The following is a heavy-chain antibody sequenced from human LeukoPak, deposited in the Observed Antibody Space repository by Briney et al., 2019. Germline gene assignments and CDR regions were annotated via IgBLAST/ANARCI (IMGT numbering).Heavy chain of an antibody. CDR1: GFTFDDYG. CDR2: INWNGGST. D-gene: IGHD3-3*01. V-gene: IGHV3-20*04. Sequence: PGGSLRLSCAASGFTFDDYGMSWVRQAPEKGLEWVSGINWNGGSTGYADSVKGRFTISRDNAKNSLYLQMNSLRAEDTALYYCARGVTIFGVATSDKYYFDYWGQGTLVTVSS. J-gene: IGHJ4*02. CDR3: ARGVTIFGVATSDKYYFDY.